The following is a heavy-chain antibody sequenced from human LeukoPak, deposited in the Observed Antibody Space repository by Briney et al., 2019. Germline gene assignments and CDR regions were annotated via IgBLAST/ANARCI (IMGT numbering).Heavy chain of an antibody. CDR1: GFVFSSYA. D-gene: IGHD3-16*02. V-gene: IGHV3-49*04. CDR2: IRSKAYGGTT. J-gene: IGHJ5*02. Sequence: GGSLRLSCAASGFVFSSYAMSWVRQAPGKGLEWVGFIRSKAYGGTTEYAASVKGRFTISRDDSKSIAYLQMNSLKTEDTAVYYCTRDLRLGELSLYNWFDPWGQGTLVTVSS. CDR3: TRDLRLGELSLYNWFDP.